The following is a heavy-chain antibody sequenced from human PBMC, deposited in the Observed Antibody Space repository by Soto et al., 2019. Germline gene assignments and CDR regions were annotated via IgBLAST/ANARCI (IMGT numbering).Heavy chain of an antibody. CDR2: ISYDGSNK. CDR1: GFTFSSYA. J-gene: IGHJ4*02. D-gene: IGHD2-2*01. V-gene: IGHV3-30-3*01. CDR3: ARPHASSTSTDY. Sequence: QVQLVESGGGVVQPGRSLRLSCAASGFTFSSYAMHWVRQAPGKGLEWVAVISYDGSNKYYADSVKGRFTIPRDKSTNTLDLRMKSMRAEDTAVYYCARPHASSTSTDYWGQGTLVTVSS.